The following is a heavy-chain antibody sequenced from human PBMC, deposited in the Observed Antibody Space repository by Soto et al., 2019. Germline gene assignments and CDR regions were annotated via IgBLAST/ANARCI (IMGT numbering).Heavy chain of an antibody. CDR1: GFTFSTYW. CDR2: INSDASHT. D-gene: IGHD2-2*02. Sequence: PGGSLRLSCAASGFTFSTYWMHWIRQVPGKGLEWVSRINSDASHTYYADSVKGRFTISRDNAKNTVYLQMDSLRTEDTAVYYCESDCSSHTCYRQGGMDVWGQGTTVTVSS. CDR3: ESDCSSHTCYRQGGMDV. J-gene: IGHJ6*02. V-gene: IGHV3-74*01.